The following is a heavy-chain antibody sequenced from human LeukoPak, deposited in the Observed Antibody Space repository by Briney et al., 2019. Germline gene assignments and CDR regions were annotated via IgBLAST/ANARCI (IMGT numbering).Heavy chain of an antibody. CDR1: GFPFSSYP. D-gene: IGHD4-11*01. CDR3: AKVPSTMTTPNNERDY. J-gene: IGHJ4*02. CDR2: IRYDGSNK. V-gene: IGHV3-30*02. Sequence: PGGSLRLSCAGSGFPFSSYPIIWVRQPPGKGLEWVAFIRYDGSNKYYADSVKGRFTISRDNSKNTLYLQMNSLRAEDTAVYYCAKVPSTMTTPNNERDYWGQGTLVSVSS.